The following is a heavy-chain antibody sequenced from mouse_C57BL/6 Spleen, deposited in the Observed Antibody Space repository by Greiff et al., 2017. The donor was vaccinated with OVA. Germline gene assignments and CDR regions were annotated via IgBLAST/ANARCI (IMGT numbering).Heavy chain of an antibody. V-gene: IGHV3-6*01. CDR2: ISYDGSN. CDR1: GYSITSGYY. CDR3: ARGGWYFDV. J-gene: IGHJ1*03. Sequence: ESGPGLVKPSQSLSLTCSVTGYSITSGYYWNWIRQFPGNKLEWMGYISYDGSNNYNPSLKNRISITRDTSKNQFFLKLNSVTTEDTATYYWARGGWYFDVWGTGTTVTVSS.